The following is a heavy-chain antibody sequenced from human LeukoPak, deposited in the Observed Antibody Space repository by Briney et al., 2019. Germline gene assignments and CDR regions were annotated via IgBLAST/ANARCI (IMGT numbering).Heavy chain of an antibody. J-gene: IGHJ4*02. CDR1: GGSISSGGYY. CDR3: ARGPVLLWFGEYFDY. CDR2: INHSGST. V-gene: IGHV4-39*07. D-gene: IGHD3-10*01. Sequence: PSETLSLTCTVSGGSISSGGYYWSWIRQPPGKGLEWIGEINHSGSTNYKPSLKSRVTVSVDMSKNQFSLKLSSVTAADTAVYYCARGPVLLWFGEYFDYWGQGTLVTVSS.